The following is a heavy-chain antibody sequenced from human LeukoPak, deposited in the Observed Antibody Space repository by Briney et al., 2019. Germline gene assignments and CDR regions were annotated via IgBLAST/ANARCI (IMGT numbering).Heavy chain of an antibody. D-gene: IGHD5-12*01. V-gene: IGHV4-34*01. Sequence: SETLSLTCAVYGGSFSGYYWSWIRQPPGKGLEWIGEINHSGSTNYNPSLKSRVTISVDTSKNQFSLKLSSVTAADTAVYYCVRHDGRGGATMGALDSWGQGSLVTVTS. CDR3: VRHDGRGGATMGALDS. CDR1: GGSFSGYY. J-gene: IGHJ4*02. CDR2: INHSGST.